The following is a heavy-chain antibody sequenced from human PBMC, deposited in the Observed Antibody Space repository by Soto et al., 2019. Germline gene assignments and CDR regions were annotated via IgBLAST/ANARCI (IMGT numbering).Heavy chain of an antibody. D-gene: IGHD6-19*01. V-gene: IGHV3-33*01. CDR3: TRDPLIAVAAYDAFDI. CDR1: GFTFSSYG. J-gene: IGHJ3*02. Sequence: QVQLVESGGGVVQRGGSLRLSCAASGFTFSSYGMHWVRQAPGKGLEWVAVIWYDGSNKYYADSVKGRYTISRDDSKNTVYLQMNSLGAEDTGVYYCTRDPLIAVAAYDAFDIWGQGTSVTVSS. CDR2: IWYDGSNK.